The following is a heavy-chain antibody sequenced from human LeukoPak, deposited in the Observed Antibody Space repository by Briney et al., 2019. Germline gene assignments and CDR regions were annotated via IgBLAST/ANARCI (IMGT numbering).Heavy chain of an antibody. J-gene: IGHJ4*02. CDR1: GFTFDDYA. Sequence: QPGGSLRLSCAASGFTFDDYAMHWVRQAPGKGLEWVSLISGDGGSTYYADSVKGRFTISRDNSKNSLYLQMNSLRAEDTAVYYCARAGDNREVITAIVNDYWGQGTLVTVSS. D-gene: IGHD2-21*02. CDR2: ISGDGGST. V-gene: IGHV3-43*02. CDR3: ARAGDNREVITAIVNDY.